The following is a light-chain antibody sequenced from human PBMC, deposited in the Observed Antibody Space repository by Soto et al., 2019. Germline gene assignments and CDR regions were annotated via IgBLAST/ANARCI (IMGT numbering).Light chain of an antibody. V-gene: IGKV3-20*01. Sequence: EIGLTQSPGTLSLSPGERATLSCRASQSVSSSYLAWYQHKPGQAPRLLIYGASSRATGIPDRFSGSGSGTDFNLTISRLEPEDFAVYYCQQYGSSPHTFGQGTKLEIK. J-gene: IGKJ2*01. CDR3: QQYGSSPHT. CDR1: QSVSSSY. CDR2: GAS.